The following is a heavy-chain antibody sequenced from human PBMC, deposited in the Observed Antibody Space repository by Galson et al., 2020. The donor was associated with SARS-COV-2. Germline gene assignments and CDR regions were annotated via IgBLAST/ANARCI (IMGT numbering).Heavy chain of an antibody. CDR3: ARACSSTSCYIGDAFDI. D-gene: IGHD2-2*02. V-gene: IGHV3-30*04. CDR1: GFTFSSYA. Sequence: QLGESLKISCAASGFTFSSYAMHWVRQAPGKGLEWVAVISYDGSNKYYADSVKGRFTISRDNSKNTLYLQINSLRAEDTAVYYCARACSSTSCYIGDAFDIWGQGTMVTVSS. CDR2: ISYDGSNK. J-gene: IGHJ3*02.